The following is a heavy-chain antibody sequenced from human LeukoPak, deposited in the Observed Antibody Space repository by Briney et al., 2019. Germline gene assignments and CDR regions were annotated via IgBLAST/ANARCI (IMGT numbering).Heavy chain of an antibody. CDR2: ISGSGDET. Sequence: GGSLRLSCAASGFTFRNYAMSWVRQAPGKGLEWVSAISGSGDETNYADSVKGRLTISRDNSKNTLFLQMNSLRAEDTAVYYCAKAGRSSGWYWFGYWGQGTLVPVSS. CDR1: GFTFRNYA. V-gene: IGHV3-23*01. J-gene: IGHJ4*02. D-gene: IGHD6-19*01. CDR3: AKAGRSSGWYWFGY.